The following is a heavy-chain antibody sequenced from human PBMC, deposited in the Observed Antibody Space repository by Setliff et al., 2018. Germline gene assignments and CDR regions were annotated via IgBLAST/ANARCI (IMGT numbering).Heavy chain of an antibody. CDR3: AREARYSSAWYSYYYGMDV. CDR2: IYYSGST. CDR1: GGSISSSSYY. Sequence: SETLSLTWTVSGGSISSSSYYWGWIRQPPGKGLEWIGSIYYSGSTYYNPSLKSRVTISVDTSKNQFSLKLSSVTAADTAVYYCAREARYSSAWYSYYYGMDVWGQGTTVTV. J-gene: IGHJ6*02. D-gene: IGHD6-19*01. V-gene: IGHV4-39*07.